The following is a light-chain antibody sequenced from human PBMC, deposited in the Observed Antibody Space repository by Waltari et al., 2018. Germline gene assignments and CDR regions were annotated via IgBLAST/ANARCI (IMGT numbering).Light chain of an antibody. Sequence: DIVMTQSPDFLAVSLGERATINCKSSQSVLYSANNKNYLAWYRQKPGQPPNLLIYWASTRESGVPDRFSGSGSGTDFTLTISSLQAEDVAVYYCQQYYTTPLTFGGGTKVEIK. CDR1: QSVLYSANNKNY. V-gene: IGKV4-1*01. CDR2: WAS. CDR3: QQYYTTPLT. J-gene: IGKJ4*01.